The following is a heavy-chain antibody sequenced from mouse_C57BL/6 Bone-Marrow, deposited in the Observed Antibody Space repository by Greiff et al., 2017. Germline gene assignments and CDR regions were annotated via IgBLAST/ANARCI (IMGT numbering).Heavy chain of an antibody. Sequence: DVKLVESGGDLVKPGGSLKLSCAASGFTFSSYGMSWVRQTPDKRLEWVATISSGGSYTYYPDSVKGRFTISRDNAKNTLYLQVSSLKSEDTAMYYCARHPRTGFAYWGQGTLVTVSA. CDR1: GFTFSSYG. J-gene: IGHJ3*01. CDR2: ISSGGSYT. D-gene: IGHD2-10*02. V-gene: IGHV5-6*02. CDR3: ARHPRTGFAY.